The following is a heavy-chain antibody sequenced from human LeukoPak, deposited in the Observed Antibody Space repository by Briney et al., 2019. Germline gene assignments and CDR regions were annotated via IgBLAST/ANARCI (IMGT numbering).Heavy chain of an antibody. CDR1: GFTFSSYA. J-gene: IGHJ5*02. V-gene: IGHV3-23*01. CDR2: ISGSGGST. Sequence: PGGSLRLSCAASGFTFSSYAMSWVRQAPRKGLEWVSAISGSGGSTYYADSVKGRFTISRDNSKNTLYLQMNSLRAEDTAVYYCAKTLSRWELPDPWGQGTLVTVSS. D-gene: IGHD1-26*01. CDR3: AKTLSRWELPDP.